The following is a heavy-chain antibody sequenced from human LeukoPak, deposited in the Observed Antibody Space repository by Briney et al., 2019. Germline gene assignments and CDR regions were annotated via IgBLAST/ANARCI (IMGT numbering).Heavy chain of an antibody. J-gene: IGHJ5*02. V-gene: IGHV4-39*01. Sequence: KPSETLSLTCTVSGGSIRSSYYYWGWIRQPPGKGLEWIGSIYDSGSTYYNPSLKSRVTISVDTSKNQFSLKLNSVTAADTAVYYCARHRARSGIRFLEWLSGVHWFDPWGQGTLVTVSS. CDR1: GGSIRSSYYY. CDR2: IYDSGST. D-gene: IGHD3-3*01. CDR3: ARHRARSGIRFLEWLSGVHWFDP.